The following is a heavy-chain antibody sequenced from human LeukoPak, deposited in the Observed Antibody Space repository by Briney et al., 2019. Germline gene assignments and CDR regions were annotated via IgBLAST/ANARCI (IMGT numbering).Heavy chain of an antibody. CDR2: ISETDKAT. J-gene: IGHJ4*02. CDR3: TKGESGWYPIDF. V-gene: IGHV3-23*01. D-gene: IGHD6-19*01. Sequence: PGGSLRLSCAASGFSLSKNAMSWVRQAPGKGLEWVSTISETDKATYYADSVKGRFTISGDISKNTLFLQMNSLRVEDTAVYYCTKGESGWYPIDFWGQGALVTVSS. CDR1: GFSLSKNA.